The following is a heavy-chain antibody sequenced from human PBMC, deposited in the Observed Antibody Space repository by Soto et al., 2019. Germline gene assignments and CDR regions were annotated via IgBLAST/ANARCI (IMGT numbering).Heavy chain of an antibody. D-gene: IGHD2-2*01. Sequence: PGGSLRLSCVASGFDFNSYSMNWVGQAPGKGLEWISYINSGSTSVFYADSVKGRFTISRDNAKNSLYLQMNSLRAEDTAVYYCTSRRSPDAYWGQGTLVTVSS. CDR3: TSRRSPDAY. V-gene: IGHV3-48*01. CDR1: GFDFNSYS. J-gene: IGHJ4*02. CDR2: INSGSTSV.